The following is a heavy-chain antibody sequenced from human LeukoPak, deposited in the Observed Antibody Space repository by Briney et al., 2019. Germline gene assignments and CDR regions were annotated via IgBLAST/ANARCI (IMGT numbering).Heavy chain of an antibody. V-gene: IGHV3-15*01. CDR3: TTLPLGGPIDY. Sequence: PGGSLRLSCAASGFTFSNARMSWVRQAPGKGLEWVGRIKSKTDGGTTDYAAPVKGRFTISRDDSKNTLYLQMNSLKTEDTAVYYCTTLPLGGPIDYWGQGTLVTVSS. CDR2: IKSKTDGGTT. D-gene: IGHD3-16*01. CDR1: GFTFSNAR. J-gene: IGHJ4*02.